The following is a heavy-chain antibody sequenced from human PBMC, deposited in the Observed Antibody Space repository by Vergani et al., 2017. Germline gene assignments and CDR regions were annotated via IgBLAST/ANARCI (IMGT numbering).Heavy chain of an antibody. D-gene: IGHD5-12*01. Sequence: QITLKESGPTLVKPTQTLTLTCTFSGFSLSTSGVGVGWIRQPPGKALEWLAFIYWNDDKRYSPSLKSRPTITKDTPKNQVVLTMTNMDPVDTATYYCAHTIVATIEDNYYYYGMDGWGQGTTVTVSS. CDR2: IYWNDDK. V-gene: IGHV2-5*01. CDR3: AHTIVATIEDNYYYYGMDG. CDR1: GFSLSTSGVG. J-gene: IGHJ6*02.